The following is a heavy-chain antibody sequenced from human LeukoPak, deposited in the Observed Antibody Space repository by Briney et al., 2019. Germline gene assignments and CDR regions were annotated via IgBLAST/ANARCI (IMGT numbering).Heavy chain of an antibody. V-gene: IGHV4-59*01. CDR2: IYYSGST. D-gene: IGHD6-19*01. Sequence: SETLSLTCTVSGGSISSYYWSWIRQPPGKGLEWIGYIYYSGSTNYNPSLKSRVTISVDTSKNQFFLKLSSVTAADTAVYYCAREGWQWLVHAFDIWGQGTMVTVSS. CDR1: GGSISSYY. J-gene: IGHJ3*02. CDR3: AREGWQWLVHAFDI.